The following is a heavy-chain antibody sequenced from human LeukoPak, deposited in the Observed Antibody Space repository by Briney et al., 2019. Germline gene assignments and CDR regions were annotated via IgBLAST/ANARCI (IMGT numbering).Heavy chain of an antibody. V-gene: IGHV4-61*01. D-gene: IGHD3-10*01. CDR2: IYYSGST. CDR1: GGSVSSGSYY. J-gene: IGHJ4*02. CDR3: ARDSSYGSGSLDY. Sequence: SGTLSLTCTVSGGSVSSGSYYWSWIRQPPGKGLEWIGYIYYSGSTNYNPSLKSRVTISVDTSKNQFSLKLSSVTAADTAVYYCARDSSYGSGSLDYWGQGTLVTVSS.